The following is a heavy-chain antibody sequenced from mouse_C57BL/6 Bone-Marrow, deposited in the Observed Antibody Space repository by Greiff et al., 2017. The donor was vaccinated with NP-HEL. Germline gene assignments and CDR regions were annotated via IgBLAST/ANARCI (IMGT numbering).Heavy chain of an antibody. CDR1: GFTFSDYY. CDR2: ISNGGGST. CDR3: ARDGGFAY. Sequence: EVKVEESGGGLVQPGGSLKLSCAASGFTFSDYYMYWVRQTPEKRLEWVAYISNGGGSTYYPDTVKGRFTISRDNAKNTLYLQMSRLKSEDTAMYYCARDGGFAYWGQGTLVTVSA. V-gene: IGHV5-12*01. J-gene: IGHJ3*01.